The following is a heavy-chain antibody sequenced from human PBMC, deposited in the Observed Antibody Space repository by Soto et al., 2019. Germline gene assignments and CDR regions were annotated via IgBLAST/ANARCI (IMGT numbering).Heavy chain of an antibody. D-gene: IGHD3-10*01. Sequence: QLQLQESGPGLVKPSETLSLTCTVSGGSISSSSYYWGWIRQPPGKGLEWIGSIYYSGSTYYNPSLKSRVTISVDTSKNQFSLKLSSVTAADTAVYYCARPSAGVRGGSGGHRGKSAEYFQHWGQGTLVTVSS. CDR3: ARPSAGVRGGSGGHRGKSAEYFQH. CDR2: IYYSGST. V-gene: IGHV4-39*01. CDR1: GGSISSSSYY. J-gene: IGHJ1*01.